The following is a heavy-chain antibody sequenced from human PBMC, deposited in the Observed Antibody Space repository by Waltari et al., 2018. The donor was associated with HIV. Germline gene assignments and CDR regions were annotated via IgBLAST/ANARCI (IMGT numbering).Heavy chain of an antibody. V-gene: IGHV3-48*02. CDR1: GFTLSNYN. D-gene: IGHD3-10*01. CDR3: TRDRTYGPLRYFDY. CDR2: ISSSSDTI. Sequence: EVQLVEPGGGLVQPGGSLRLSCAASGFTLSNYNFNWVRQAPGKGLEWVSYISSSSDTIYYADSVNGRFTISRDNAKNSLYLQMNSLRDEDTAVYYCTRDRTYGPLRYFDYWGQGTLVTVSS. J-gene: IGHJ4*02.